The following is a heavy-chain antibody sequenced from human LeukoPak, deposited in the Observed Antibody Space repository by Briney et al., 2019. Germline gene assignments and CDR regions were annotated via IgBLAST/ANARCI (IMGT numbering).Heavy chain of an antibody. Sequence: SVKVSCKASGGTFSSYAISWVRQAPGQGLEWMGGTIPIFGTANYAQKFQGRVTITADESTSTAYMELSSLRSEDTAVYYCASLSYGSGSYSTEVYFQHWGQGTLVTVSS. D-gene: IGHD3-10*01. CDR1: GGTFSSYA. CDR2: TIPIFGTA. J-gene: IGHJ1*01. V-gene: IGHV1-69*13. CDR3: ASLSYGSGSYSTEVYFQH.